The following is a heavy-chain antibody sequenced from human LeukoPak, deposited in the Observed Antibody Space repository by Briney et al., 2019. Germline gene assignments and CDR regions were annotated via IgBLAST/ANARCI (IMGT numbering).Heavy chain of an antibody. D-gene: IGHD1-26*01. CDR3: ASIYSGTYLPRGHAFDY. J-gene: IGHJ4*02. Sequence: ASVKVSCKASGYTFTSYYMHWVRQAHGQGLEWMGIINPSGGSTSYAQKFQGRVTMTRDMSTSTVYMELSRLRSEDTAVYYCASIYSGTYLPRGHAFDYWGQGTLVTVSS. CDR1: GYTFTSYY. V-gene: IGHV1-46*01. CDR2: INPSGGST.